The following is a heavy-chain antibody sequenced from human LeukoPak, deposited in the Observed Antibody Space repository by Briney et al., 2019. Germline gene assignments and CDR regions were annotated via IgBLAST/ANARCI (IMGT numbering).Heavy chain of an antibody. J-gene: IGHJ6*03. D-gene: IGHD5-24*01. CDR3: AREERWLQLRSPYYYYMDV. CDR1: GGTFSSYA. CDR2: IIPIFGTA. V-gene: IGHV1-69*05. Sequence: GASVKVSCKASGGTFSSYAISWVRQAPGQGLEWMGGIIPIFGTANYAQKFQGRVTITTDESTSTAYMELSSLRSEDTAVYYCAREERWLQLRSPYYYYMDVWGKGTTVTVSS.